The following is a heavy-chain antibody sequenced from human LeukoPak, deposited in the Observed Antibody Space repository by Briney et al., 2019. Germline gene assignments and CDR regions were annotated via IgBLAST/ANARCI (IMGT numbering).Heavy chain of an antibody. D-gene: IGHD4-11*01. CDR1: GGSISSGSYY. Sequence: SETLSLTCTVSGGSISSGSYYWSWIRQPAGKGLEWIGRIYTSGSTNYNPSLKSRVTISVDTSKNQFSLKLSSVTAADTAVYYCARGLGVTHVSGYWGQGTLVTVSS. J-gene: IGHJ4*02. CDR3: ARGLGVTHVSGY. CDR2: IYTSGST. V-gene: IGHV4-61*02.